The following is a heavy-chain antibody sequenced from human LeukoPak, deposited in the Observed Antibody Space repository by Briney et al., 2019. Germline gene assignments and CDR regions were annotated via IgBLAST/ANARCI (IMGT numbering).Heavy chain of an antibody. CDR1: GFIFSDYG. Sequence: GGSLRLSCSASGFIFSDYGMHWVREAPGKGLEWVAVVSLDGSNEYYADSVKGRFTIPRDNSKDTLFLQVNRLRPEDTAMYFCAKRELRFGVHWYFDLWGRGTLVTVSS. V-gene: IGHV3-30*18. CDR2: VSLDGSNE. CDR3: AKRELRFGVHWYFDL. J-gene: IGHJ2*01. D-gene: IGHD3-10*01.